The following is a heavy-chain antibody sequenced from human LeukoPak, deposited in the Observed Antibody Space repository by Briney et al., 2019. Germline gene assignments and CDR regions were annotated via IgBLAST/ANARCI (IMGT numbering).Heavy chain of an antibody. V-gene: IGHV4-59*01. CDR2: IYYSGST. D-gene: IGHD5-24*01. CDR3: ARVRGYFDY. CDR1: GGSISSYY. J-gene: IGHJ4*02. Sequence: SETLSLTCTVSGGSISSYYWSWIRQPPGKELEWIGYIYYSGSTNYNPSLKSRVTISVDTSKNQFSLKLSSVTAADTAVYYCARVRGYFDYWGQGTLVTVSS.